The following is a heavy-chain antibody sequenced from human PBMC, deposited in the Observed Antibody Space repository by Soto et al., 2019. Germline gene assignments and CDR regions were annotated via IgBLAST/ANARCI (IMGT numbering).Heavy chain of an antibody. CDR1: GFPFSRYA. J-gene: IGHJ4*02. CDR2: ISYDGTNK. CDR3: ASDASGSTFDY. V-gene: IGHV3-30-3*01. Sequence: QVQLVESGGGMVQPGRSLRLSCAASGFPFSRYAMHWVRQAPGKGLEWVALISYDGTNKYYADSVKGRFTMSRDNSKNRLYLQMNSLRAEDTAAYYCASDASGSTFDYWGQGTLVTVSS. D-gene: IGHD3-10*01.